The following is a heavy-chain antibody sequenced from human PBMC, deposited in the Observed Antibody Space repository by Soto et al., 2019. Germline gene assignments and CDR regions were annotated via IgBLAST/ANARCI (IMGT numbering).Heavy chain of an antibody. CDR2: ISGSDDST. CDR3: AKRSSSSTFDY. Sequence: EVQLLESGGGLVQPGESLRLSCAASGFTFSSYAMSWLRQAPGRGLEWVSVISGSDDSTYYADSVKGRFPISRDNSKNTLYLQMNSLRAEDTAVYYCAKRSSSSTFDYWGQGTLVTVSS. D-gene: IGHD6-6*01. J-gene: IGHJ4*02. CDR1: GFTFSSYA. V-gene: IGHV3-23*01.